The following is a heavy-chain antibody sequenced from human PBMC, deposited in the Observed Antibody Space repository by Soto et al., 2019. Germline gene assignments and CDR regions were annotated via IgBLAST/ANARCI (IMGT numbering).Heavy chain of an antibody. CDR3: TRPQEYSSGWEYYYGMEV. D-gene: IGHD6-19*01. CDR1: GFTFSGSA. J-gene: IGHJ6*02. CDR2: IRSKANSYAT. Sequence: EVQLVESGGGLVQPGGSLKLSCAASGFTFSGSAMHWVRQASGKGLEWVGRIRSKANSYATAYAASVKGRFTISRDDSKNTAYLQMNSLKTEDTAVYYCTRPQEYSSGWEYYYGMEVWGQGTTVTVSS. V-gene: IGHV3-73*01.